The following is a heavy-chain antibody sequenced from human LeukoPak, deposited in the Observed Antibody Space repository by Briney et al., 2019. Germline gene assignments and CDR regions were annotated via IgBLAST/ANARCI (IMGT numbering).Heavy chain of an antibody. CDR2: IYYSGST. V-gene: IGHV4-59*01. CDR3: ARVDYGGSYDAFDI. J-gene: IGHJ3*02. D-gene: IGHD4-23*01. Sequence: PSETLSLTCTVSGGSIGSYYWSWIRQPPGKGLEWIGYIYYSGSTNYNPSLKSRVTISVDTSKNQFSLKLSSVTAADTAVYYCARVDYGGSYDAFDIWGQGTMVTVSS. CDR1: GGSIGSYY.